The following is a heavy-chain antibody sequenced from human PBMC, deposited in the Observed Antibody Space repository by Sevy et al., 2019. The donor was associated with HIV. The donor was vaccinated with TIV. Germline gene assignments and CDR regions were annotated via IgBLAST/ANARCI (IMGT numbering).Heavy chain of an antibody. CDR2: ISSSSSYI. CDR1: GFTFSSYS. Sequence: GGSLRLSCAASGFTFSSYSMNWVRQAPGKGLEWVSSISSSSSYIYYADSVKGLFTISRDNAKNSLYLQLNSLRAEDTAVYYCAREHRGYGSLDYWGQGTLATVSS. D-gene: IGHD5-12*01. J-gene: IGHJ4*02. V-gene: IGHV3-21*01. CDR3: AREHRGYGSLDY.